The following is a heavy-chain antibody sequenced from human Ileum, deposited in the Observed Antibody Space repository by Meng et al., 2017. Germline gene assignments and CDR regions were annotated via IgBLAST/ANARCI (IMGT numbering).Heavy chain of an antibody. Sequence: EVQVVGSWGGPVEPGGSLVLSCADSGFTFSNYWMHWVRQTPGKGLVWVSRINEDGRVTNYADSVEGRFTVSRDNAKNTLYLQMNSLRVEDTGIYYCARINYVEDSWGQGTLVTVSS. J-gene: IGHJ4*02. D-gene: IGHD3-16*01. CDR3: ARINYVEDS. CDR1: GFTFSNYW. CDR2: INEDGRVT. V-gene: IGHV3-74*01.